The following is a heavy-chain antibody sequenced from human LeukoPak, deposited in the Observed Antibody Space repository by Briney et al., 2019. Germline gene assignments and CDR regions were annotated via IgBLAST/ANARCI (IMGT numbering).Heavy chain of an antibody. Sequence: GGSLRLSCAASGFTFSSYWMSWVHQAPGKGLEWVANIKQDGSEKYYVDSVKGRFTISRDNAKNSLYLQMNSLRAEDTAVYYCARSPLSFGELSFDYWGQGTLVTVSS. CDR3: ARSPLSFGELSFDY. V-gene: IGHV3-7*03. CDR2: IKQDGSEK. CDR1: GFTFSSYW. D-gene: IGHD3-10*01. J-gene: IGHJ4*02.